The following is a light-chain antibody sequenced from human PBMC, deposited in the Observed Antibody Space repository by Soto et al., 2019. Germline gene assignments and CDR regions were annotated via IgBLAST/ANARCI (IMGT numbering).Light chain of an antibody. CDR3: QNYDSDLIT. CDR1: QGINNY. J-gene: IGKJ5*01. V-gene: IGKV1-27*01. Sequence: DIQMSQSPSSLSASVGSRVSITCRASQGINNYLAWYQQKPGKVPKVLIYAASTLQPGVPSRFSGSGSGTDFTLTINGLQPDDIATYYCQNYDSDLITFGQGTRLEIK. CDR2: AAS.